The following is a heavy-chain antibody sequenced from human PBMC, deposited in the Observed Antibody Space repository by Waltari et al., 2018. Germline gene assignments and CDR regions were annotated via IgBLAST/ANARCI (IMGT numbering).Heavy chain of an antibody. D-gene: IGHD3-22*01. Sequence: QVQLQESGPGLVKPSQTLSLTCTVSGGSLSSGSYYWSWIRQPAGKGLEWIGRIYTSGSTHHKPSLKSRVTISVDTSKNQFSLKLSSVTAADTAVYYCARVWPWDSSGYYRDYYYYGMDVWGQGTTVTVSS. CDR3: ARVWPWDSSGYYRDYYYYGMDV. CDR1: GGSLSSGSYY. J-gene: IGHJ6*02. V-gene: IGHV4-61*02. CDR2: IYTSGST.